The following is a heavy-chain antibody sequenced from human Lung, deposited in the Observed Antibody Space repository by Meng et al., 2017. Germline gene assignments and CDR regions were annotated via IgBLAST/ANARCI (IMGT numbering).Heavy chain of an antibody. CDR2: INHSGST. CDR1: GGSLSDSY. D-gene: IGHD4-11*01. J-gene: IGHJ4*02. CDR3: ARGPTTMAHDFDY. V-gene: IGHV4-34*01. Sequence: QVQLQQWGVELLRPSETLSLTCFVSGGSLSDSYWGWIRQPPGKGLQWIGEINHSGSTNYNPSLESRATISVDTSQNNLSLKLSSVTAADSAVYYCARGPTTMAHDFDYWGQGTLVTVSS.